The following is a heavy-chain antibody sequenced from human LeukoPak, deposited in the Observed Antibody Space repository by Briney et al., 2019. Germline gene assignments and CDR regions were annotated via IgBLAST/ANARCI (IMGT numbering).Heavy chain of an antibody. CDR1: GFTFSSYS. D-gene: IGHD6-13*01. CDR2: ISSSSTI. Sequence: GGSLRLSCAASGFTFSSYSMNWVRQAPGKGLEWVSYISSSSTIYYADSVKGRFTISRDNAKNSLYLQMNSLRAEDTAVYYCARDPHSSSWYVRVAFDIWGQGTMVTVSS. J-gene: IGHJ3*02. V-gene: IGHV3-48*01. CDR3: ARDPHSSSWYVRVAFDI.